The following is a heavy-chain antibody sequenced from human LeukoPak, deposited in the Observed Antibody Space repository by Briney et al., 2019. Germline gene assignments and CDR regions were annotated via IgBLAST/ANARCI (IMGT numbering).Heavy chain of an antibody. V-gene: IGHV3-33*01. CDR3: ARDNSGDDFWSGYSPYYYYYYMDV. CDR1: GFTFSSYG. J-gene: IGHJ6*03. CDR2: IWYDGSNK. D-gene: IGHD3-3*01. Sequence: PGRSLRLSCAASGFTFSSYGMHWVRQAPGKGLEWVAVIWYDGSNKYYADSGKGRFTISRDNSKNTLYLQINTLRAEDTAVYYCARDNSGDDFWSGYSPYYYYYYMDVWGKGTTVTVSS.